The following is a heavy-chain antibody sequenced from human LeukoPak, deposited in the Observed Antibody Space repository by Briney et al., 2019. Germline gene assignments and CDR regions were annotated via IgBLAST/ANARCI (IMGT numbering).Heavy chain of an antibody. CDR2: INTDGSRT. D-gene: IGHD3-16*02. CDR3: VRGASLAYYMDV. Sequence: GSLRLSCAASGFTFSSYAMSWVRQAPGKGLVWVSRINTDGSRTNYADSVKGRFAISRDDAKNTVHLQMYSLGAEDSAVYYCVRGASLAYYMDVWGKGTTVTVSS. J-gene: IGHJ6*03. CDR1: GFTFSSYA. V-gene: IGHV3-74*01.